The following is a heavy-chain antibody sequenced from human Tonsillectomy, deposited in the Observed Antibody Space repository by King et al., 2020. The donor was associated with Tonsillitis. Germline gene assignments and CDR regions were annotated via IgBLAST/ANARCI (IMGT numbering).Heavy chain of an antibody. CDR3: ARDVSGHTTIFGVVTEYYFDY. V-gene: IGHV3-21*01. CDR1: GFTFSSYN. CDR2: ISRSSDYI. J-gene: IGHJ4*02. D-gene: IGHD3-3*01. Sequence: VQLVESGGGLVKPGGSLRLSCAASGFTFSSYNMNWVRQAPGKGLEWVSSISRSSDYIYNADSVKGRFTISRDNAKNSLSRQMNSLRAEDTGVYYCARDVSGHTTIFGVVTEYYFDYWGQGTLVTVSS.